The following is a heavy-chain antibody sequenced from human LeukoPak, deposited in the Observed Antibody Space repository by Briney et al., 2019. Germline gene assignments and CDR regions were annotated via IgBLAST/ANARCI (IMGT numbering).Heavy chain of an antibody. J-gene: IGHJ6*02. CDR1: GRSFSGYY. V-gene: IGHV4-34*01. Sequence: PSETLSLTCAVYGRSFSGYYWSWIRQPPGKGLEWIGEINHSGSTNYNPSLKSRVTISVDTSKNQFSLKLSSVTAADTAVYYCARGRQDYYYYGMDVWGQGTTVTVSS. CDR3: ARGRQDYYYYGMDV. CDR2: INHSGST.